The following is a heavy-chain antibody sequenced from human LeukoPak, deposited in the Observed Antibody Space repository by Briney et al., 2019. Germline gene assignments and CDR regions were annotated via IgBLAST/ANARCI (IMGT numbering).Heavy chain of an antibody. Sequence: GGSLRLSCAASGFTFSSYAMSWVRQAPGKGLEWVSAISGSGGSTYYADSVKGRFTIPRDNSKNTLYLQMNSLRAEDTAVYYCAKITGSVLRYFDWSFDYWGQGTLVTVSS. V-gene: IGHV3-23*01. CDR1: GFTFSSYA. CDR3: AKITGSVLRYFDWSFDY. D-gene: IGHD3-9*01. CDR2: ISGSGGST. J-gene: IGHJ4*02.